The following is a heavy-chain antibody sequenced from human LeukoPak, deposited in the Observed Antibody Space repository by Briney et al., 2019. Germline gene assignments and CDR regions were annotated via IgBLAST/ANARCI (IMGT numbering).Heavy chain of an antibody. CDR2: ISPNSGGT. CDR3: ARVPPKAMVRGVSFDY. J-gene: IGHJ4*02. D-gene: IGHD3-10*01. V-gene: IGHV1-2*02. CDR1: GYTFTGYY. Sequence: ASVKVSCKASGYTFTGYYMHWMRQAPGQGLEWMGWISPNSGGTNYAQKFQGRVTMTRDTSISTAYMELSRLRSDVTAVYYCARVPPKAMVRGVSFDYWGQGTLVTVSS.